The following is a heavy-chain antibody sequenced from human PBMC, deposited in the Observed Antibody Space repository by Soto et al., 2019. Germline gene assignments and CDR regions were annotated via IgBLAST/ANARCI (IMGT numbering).Heavy chain of an antibody. CDR3: ARVRRSSGYYYGY. V-gene: IGHV1-46*01. CDR1: GYTFTGYY. Sequence: ASVKVSCKASGYTFTGYYIHWVRQAPGQGLEWVGWINPSGGSTSYAQKFQGRVTMTRDTSTSTVYMELSSLRSEDTAVYYCARVRRSSGYYYGYWGQGTPVTVSS. CDR2: INPSGGST. D-gene: IGHD3-22*01. J-gene: IGHJ4*02.